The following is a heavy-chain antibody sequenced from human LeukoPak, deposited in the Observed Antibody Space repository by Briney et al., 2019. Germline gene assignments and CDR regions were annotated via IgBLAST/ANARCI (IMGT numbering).Heavy chain of an antibody. Sequence: GGSLRLSCAASGFTFSSYEMNWVRQAPGKGLEWVSYISSSGSTIYYADSVKGRFTISRDNAKNSLYLQMNSLRAEDTAVYYCARSSVAPRHPDYWGQGTLVTVSS. CDR2: ISSSGSTI. V-gene: IGHV3-48*03. J-gene: IGHJ4*02. CDR1: GFTFSSYE. CDR3: ARSSVAPRHPDY. D-gene: IGHD5-12*01.